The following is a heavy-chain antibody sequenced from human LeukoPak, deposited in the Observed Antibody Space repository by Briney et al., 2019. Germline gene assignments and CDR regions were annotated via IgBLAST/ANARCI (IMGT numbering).Heavy chain of an antibody. V-gene: IGHV1-24*01. J-gene: IGHJ4*02. CDR1: GYTLTELS. Sequence: ASVKVSCKVSGYTLTELSMHWVRQAPGKGLEWMGGFDPEDGETIYAQKFQGRVTMTRDMSTSTVYMELSSLRSEDTAVYYCARVNSGLRSFDYWGQGTLVTVSS. CDR3: ARVNSGLRSFDY. D-gene: IGHD4-17*01. CDR2: FDPEDGET.